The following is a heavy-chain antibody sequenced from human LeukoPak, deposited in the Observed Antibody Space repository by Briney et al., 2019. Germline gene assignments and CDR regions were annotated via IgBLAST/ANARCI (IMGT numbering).Heavy chain of an antibody. CDR1: NGAITGYY. CDR2: ILYSGNT. CDR3: ARGYSTSWTYYFDY. V-gene: IGHV4-59*12. Sequence: SETLSLTCTVSNGAITGYYWGWIRQPPGKGLEWIGHILYSGNTNYNPSLKSRVTISVDTSKNRFSLKLSSVTAADTAVYYCARGYSTSWTYYFDYWGQGALVTVSP. D-gene: IGHD2-2*01. J-gene: IGHJ4*02.